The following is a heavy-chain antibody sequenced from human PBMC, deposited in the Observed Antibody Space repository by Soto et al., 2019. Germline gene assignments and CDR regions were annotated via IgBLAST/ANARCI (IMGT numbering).Heavy chain of an antibody. CDR1: GYTFTSYY. Sequence: QVQLVQSGAEVKKPGASVKVSCKASGYTFTSYYMHWVRQAPGQGLEWMGIINPSGGSTSYAQKFQGRVTMPRDTSTSTVYMELSSLRSEDTAVYYCARDRRITMIVVVITSEGMDVWGQGTTVTVSS. J-gene: IGHJ6*02. D-gene: IGHD3-22*01. CDR2: INPSGGST. CDR3: ARDRRITMIVVVITSEGMDV. V-gene: IGHV1-46*01.